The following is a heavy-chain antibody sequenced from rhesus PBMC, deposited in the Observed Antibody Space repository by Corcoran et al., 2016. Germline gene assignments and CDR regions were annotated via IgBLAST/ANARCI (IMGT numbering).Heavy chain of an antibody. CDR1: GFSISTTGTG. D-gene: IGHD3-34*01. Sequence: QVTLKESGPALVKPTQTLTLTCTFSGFSISTTGTGVGWIRQPPGKALEWCASIYWNHSKYYNTSLKSRLTISKDTSKNQVVLTMTNMDPVDTATYYCARRGDPGGAFDFWGQGLRVTVSS. J-gene: IGHJ3*01. CDR3: ARRGDPGGAFDF. V-gene: IGHV2-95*01. CDR2: IYWNHSK.